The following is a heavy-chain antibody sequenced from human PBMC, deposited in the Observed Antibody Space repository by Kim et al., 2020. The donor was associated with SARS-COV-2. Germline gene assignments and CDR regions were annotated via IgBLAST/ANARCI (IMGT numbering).Heavy chain of an antibody. J-gene: IGHJ4*02. CDR1: GFTFSSYA. CDR2: ISYDGSNK. Sequence: GGSLRLSCAASGFTFSSYAMHWVRQAPGKGLEWVAVISYDGSNKYYADSVKGRFTISRDNSKNTLYLQMNSLRAEDTAVYYCARGWDWGQGTLVTVSS. V-gene: IGHV3-30*04. CDR3: ARGWD. D-gene: IGHD6-19*01.